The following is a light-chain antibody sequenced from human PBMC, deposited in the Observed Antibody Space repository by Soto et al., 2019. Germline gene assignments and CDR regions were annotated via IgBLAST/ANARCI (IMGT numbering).Light chain of an antibody. CDR3: QQYNSFWT. J-gene: IGKJ1*01. V-gene: IGKV1-5*03. CDR1: QSISSW. CDR2: KAS. Sequence: DIQMTQSPSTLSASVGDRVTITCRASQSISSWLAWYQQKPGKAPKLLIYKASSLESGVPSRFSGSGSGTEFALTISSLQPDDFAAYYCQQYNSFWTCGQGTKVELK.